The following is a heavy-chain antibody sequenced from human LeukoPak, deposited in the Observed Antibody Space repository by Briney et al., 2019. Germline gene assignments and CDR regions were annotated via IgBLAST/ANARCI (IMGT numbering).Heavy chain of an antibody. CDR3: ARGGTHVSDY. CDR1: GFTFSNHW. J-gene: IGHJ4*02. CDR2: MNQDGSDQ. D-gene: IGHD1-26*01. V-gene: IGHV3-7*01. Sequence: GGSLRLSCATSGFTFSNHWMNWIRQAPGKGLEWVANMNQDGSDQYYVDSVKGRFTISRDNAKNSLYLEMNSLRAEDAAVYYCARGGTHVSDYWGQGTLVTVSS.